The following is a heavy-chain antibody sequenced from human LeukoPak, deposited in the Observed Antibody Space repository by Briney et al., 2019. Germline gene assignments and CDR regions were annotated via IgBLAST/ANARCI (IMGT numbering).Heavy chain of an antibody. CDR2: MNPNSGNT. Sequence: ASVKVSCKASGYTFTSYDINWVRQATGQGLEWMGWMNPNSGNTGYAQKFQGRVTMTRNTSISTAYMELSSLRSEDTAVYYCARAVRTYYDFWSGYYTGVYYYGMDVWGQGTTVTVS. CDR3: ARAVRTYYDFWSGYYTGVYYYGMDV. J-gene: IGHJ6*02. CDR1: GYTFTSYD. V-gene: IGHV1-8*01. D-gene: IGHD3-3*01.